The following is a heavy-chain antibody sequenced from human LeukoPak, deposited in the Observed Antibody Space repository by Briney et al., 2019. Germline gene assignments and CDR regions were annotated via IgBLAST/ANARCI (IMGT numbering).Heavy chain of an antibody. V-gene: IGHV4-38-2*01. Sequence: SETLSLTCAVSGYSISSGYYWGWIRQPPGKGLEWIGSIYHSGSTYYNPSLKSRVTISVDTSKNQFSLKLSSVTAADTAVYYCARHPNYAFWSGYPYYFDYWGQGTLVTVSS. CDR1: GYSISSGYY. CDR3: ARHPNYAFWSGYPYYFDY. CDR2: IYHSGST. J-gene: IGHJ4*02. D-gene: IGHD3-3*01.